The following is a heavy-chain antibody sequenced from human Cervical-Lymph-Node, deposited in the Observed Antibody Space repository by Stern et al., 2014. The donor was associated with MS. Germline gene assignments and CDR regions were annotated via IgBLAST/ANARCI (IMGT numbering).Heavy chain of an antibody. CDR2: NYPGDSDT. CDR1: GYRFTSYW. D-gene: IGHD2-21*01. V-gene: IGHV5-51*01. Sequence: EVQLLQSGAEVKKPGESLKISCKGYGYRFTSYWIGWVRPMPGKGLEWMGINYPGDSDTRYSPSFQGQVTISADKSISTAYLQWSSLKASDTAMYYCARHCGFRPGCIDYWGQGTLVTVSS. J-gene: IGHJ4*02. CDR3: ARHCGFRPGCIDY.